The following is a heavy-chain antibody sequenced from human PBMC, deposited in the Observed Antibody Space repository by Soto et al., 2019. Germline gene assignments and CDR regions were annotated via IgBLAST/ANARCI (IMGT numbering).Heavy chain of an antibody. D-gene: IGHD2-2*01. Sequence: SETLSLTCTVSGGSISSGDYYWSWIRQPPGKGLEWIGYIYYSGSTYYNPSLKSRVTISVDTSKNQFSLKLSSVTAADTAVYYCARVFPALGYCSSTSCYGWFDPWGQGTLVTVSS. V-gene: IGHV4-30-4*01. CDR1: GGSISSGDYY. CDR2: IYYSGST. J-gene: IGHJ5*02. CDR3: ARVFPALGYCSSTSCYGWFDP.